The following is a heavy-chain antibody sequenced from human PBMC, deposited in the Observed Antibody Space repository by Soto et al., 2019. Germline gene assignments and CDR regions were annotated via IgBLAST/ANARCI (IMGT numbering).Heavy chain of an antibody. CDR1: GFTFSSYW. V-gene: IGHV3-74*01. J-gene: IGHJ3*01. CDR3: ARGSNADAFDV. Sequence: GGSVRLSCAASGFTFSSYWMHWVRQAPGKGLVWVSHINSDGSSTSYADSVKGRFTISRDNAKNTLYLQMNSLRAEDTAVYYCARGSNADAFDVWGQGTMVTVSS. D-gene: IGHD6-6*01. CDR2: INSDGSST.